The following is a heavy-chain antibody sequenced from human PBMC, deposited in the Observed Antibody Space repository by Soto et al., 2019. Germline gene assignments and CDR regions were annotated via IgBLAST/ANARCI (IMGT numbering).Heavy chain of an antibody. D-gene: IGHD2-8*02. CDR1: GGSFSGYY. J-gene: IGHJ4*02. V-gene: IGHV4-34*01. CDR2: INHSGST. Sequence: QVQLQQWGAGLLKPSETLSLTCAVYGGSFSGYYWTWIRQPPGTGLEWSGEINHSGSTNYNPSLKSRVTISVDTSKNQFSLKLTSVTAADPAVYYCARDKITGLFDYWGQGTLVTVSS. CDR3: ARDKITGLFDY.